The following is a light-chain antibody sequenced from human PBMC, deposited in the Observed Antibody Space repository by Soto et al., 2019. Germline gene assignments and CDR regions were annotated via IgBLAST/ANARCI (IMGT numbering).Light chain of an antibody. Sequence: EIVLTQSPGTLSLSPGDRATLSCRASQSVNSNYLAWYQRKPGQAPRLLIYGASNRATDIPYRFSASGSGTDLTLTLTRLEAEDFAVYYCQQYDSTPPTFGQGTMVEVK. CDR2: GAS. CDR3: QQYDSTPPT. J-gene: IGKJ1*01. CDR1: QSVNSNY. V-gene: IGKV3-20*01.